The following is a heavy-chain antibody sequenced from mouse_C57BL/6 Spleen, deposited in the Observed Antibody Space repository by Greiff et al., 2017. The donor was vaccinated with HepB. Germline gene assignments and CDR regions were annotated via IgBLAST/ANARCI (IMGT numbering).Heavy chain of an antibody. CDR1: GYTFTSYW. CDR2: IHPNSGST. Sequence: VQLQQPGAELVKPGASVKLSCKASGYTFTSYWMHWVKQRPGQGLEWIGMIHPNSGSTNYNQKFKSKATMTVDKSSSTAYMQLISLTSEASAVYYGAREGLPSMDYWGQGTSVTVSS. V-gene: IGHV1-64*01. CDR3: AREGLPSMDY. D-gene: IGHD3-3*01. J-gene: IGHJ4*01.